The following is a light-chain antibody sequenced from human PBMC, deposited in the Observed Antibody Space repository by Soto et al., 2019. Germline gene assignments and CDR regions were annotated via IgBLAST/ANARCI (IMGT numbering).Light chain of an antibody. CDR2: AAS. Sequence: IHSTQSTSSLSASVGDRFTITFRASQSISSYLNWYQQKPGKSPKLLIYAASSLQSGVPSRFSGSGSGTDFTLTISSLQPEDFATYYSQQSYSTPRTFGQGTKV. V-gene: IGKV1-39*01. J-gene: IGKJ1*01. CDR1: QSISSY. CDR3: QQSYSTPRT.